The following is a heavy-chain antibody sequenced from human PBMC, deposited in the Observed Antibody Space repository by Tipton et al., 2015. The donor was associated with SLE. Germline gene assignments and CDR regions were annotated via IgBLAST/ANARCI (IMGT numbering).Heavy chain of an antibody. CDR1: GASIGSGGYS. V-gene: IGHV4-30-4*07. D-gene: IGHD2-21*02. J-gene: IGHJ6*02. Sequence: TLSLTCAVSGASIGSGGYSWNWIRQPPGKGLQWIGYISDGGGTNYNPSLKSRVTISVDPAKNQFSLRLTSVTAADTAVYYCARGMVTWRGAILGVDVWGQGTTVNVSS. CDR3: ARGMVTWRGAILGVDV. CDR2: ISDGGGT.